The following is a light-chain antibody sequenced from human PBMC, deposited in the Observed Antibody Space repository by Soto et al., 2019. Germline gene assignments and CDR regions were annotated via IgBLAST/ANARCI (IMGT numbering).Light chain of an antibody. CDR1: QSVSSN. Sequence: ATLGGARGEKASLACRASQSVSSNLAWYQQKPGQAPRLLIYGASTRATGIPARFSGSGSGTEFTLPSRHPHSAAFPIYTCQQYNNWARRLGPGTKVDIK. CDR3: QQYNNWARR. V-gene: IGKV3-15*01. J-gene: IGKJ1*01. CDR2: GAS.